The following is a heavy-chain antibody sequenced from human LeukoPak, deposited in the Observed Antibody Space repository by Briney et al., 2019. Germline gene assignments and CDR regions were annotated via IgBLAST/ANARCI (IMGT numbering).Heavy chain of an antibody. CDR1: GFTFSNAW. CDR3: TTQVYADY. D-gene: IGHD2-8*01. CDR2: SKSKIDGGTT. V-gene: IGHV3-15*01. J-gene: IGHJ4*02. Sequence: GGSLRLSCAASGFTFSNAWMSWVRQAPGKGLEWVGRSKSKIDGGTTDYAAPVKGRFTISRDDSKNTLYLQMNSLKTEDTAVYYCTTQVYADYWGQGTLVTVSS.